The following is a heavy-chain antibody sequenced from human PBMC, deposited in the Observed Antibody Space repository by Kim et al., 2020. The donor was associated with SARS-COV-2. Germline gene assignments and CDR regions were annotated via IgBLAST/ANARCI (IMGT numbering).Heavy chain of an antibody. D-gene: IGHD3-22*01. V-gene: IGHV4-59*13. CDR3: ARFGLDSSGAGGFDY. Sequence: SETLSLTCTVSGGFIRNYYWSWIRQPPGKGLEWIGYIYYSGSTNYNPSLKSRVTISVDMSKNQFSLKLTYVTAADTAVYYCARFGLDSSGAGGFDYWGQGTRVTVST. J-gene: IGHJ4*02. CDR1: GGFIRNYY. CDR2: IYYSGST.